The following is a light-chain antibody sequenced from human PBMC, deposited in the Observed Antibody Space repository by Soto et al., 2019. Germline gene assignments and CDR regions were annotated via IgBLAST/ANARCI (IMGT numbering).Light chain of an antibody. J-gene: IGKJ5*01. CDR1: QSVSSY. CDR2: DAS. V-gene: IGKV3-11*01. Sequence: EIVLTQSPATLSLSPGGRATLSCRASQSVSSYLAWYQQKPGQAPRLLIYDASNRATGIPDTFSGSGSGTDFTLTFSSLEPENFAVYYCQQYSNWPITFGQGTRLEI. CDR3: QQYSNWPIT.